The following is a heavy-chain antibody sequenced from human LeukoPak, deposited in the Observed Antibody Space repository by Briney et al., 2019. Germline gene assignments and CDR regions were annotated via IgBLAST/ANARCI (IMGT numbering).Heavy chain of an antibody. J-gene: IGHJ6*03. CDR2: IVSSGDTT. D-gene: IGHD6-19*01. CDR3: AKADGGQWPSSYYYYYMDV. Sequence: GGSLRLSCAASGFTFSSYAMSWVRQAPGKGLEWVSAIVSSGDTTYYADSVKGRFTISRDNSKNTLYLQMNSLRAEDTAVYYCAKADGGQWPSSYYYYYMDVWGKGTTVTVSS. CDR1: GFTFSSYA. V-gene: IGHV3-23*01.